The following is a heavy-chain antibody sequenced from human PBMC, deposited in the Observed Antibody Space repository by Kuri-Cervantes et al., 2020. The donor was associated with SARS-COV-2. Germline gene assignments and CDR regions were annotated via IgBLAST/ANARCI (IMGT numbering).Heavy chain of an antibody. CDR2: INPNSGGT. V-gene: IGHV1-2*02. J-gene: IGHJ6*02. Sequence: ASVKVSCKASGYTFTGYYMHWVRQAPGQGLEWMGWINPNSGGTNYAQKFQGRVTMTRDTSISTAYMELSRLRSDDTAVYYCARPGVDILTGYYEYYYYGMDVWGRGTTVTVSS. D-gene: IGHD3-9*01. CDR3: ARPGVDILTGYYEYYYYGMDV. CDR1: GYTFTGYY.